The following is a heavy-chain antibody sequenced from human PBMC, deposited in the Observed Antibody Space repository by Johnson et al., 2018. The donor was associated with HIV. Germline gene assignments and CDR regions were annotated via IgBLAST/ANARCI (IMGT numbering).Heavy chain of an antibody. CDR3: ARQGGRVFYAFDI. CDR1: GFTVSSNY. V-gene: IGHV3-66*04. D-gene: IGHD3-16*01. J-gene: IGHJ3*02. CDR2: IYSGGST. Sequence: VQLVESGGGVVRPGGSLRLSCAASGFTVSSNYMSWVRQAPGKGLEWVSVIYSGGSTYYADSMKGRFPISRDNSKNTLYLQMNSLRAEDTAVYYCARQGGRVFYAFDIWGQGKMVTVSS.